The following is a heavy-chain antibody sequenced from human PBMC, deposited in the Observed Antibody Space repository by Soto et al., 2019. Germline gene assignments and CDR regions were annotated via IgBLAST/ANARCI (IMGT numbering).Heavy chain of an antibody. Sequence: QVQLVQSGAEVKKPGASVKVSCKASGITYTTYAIHWVRQAPGQGLEWMGWINTGNGNTRYSQNFQGRVTLTTDTSASTAYMDLSSLPSEDTAVYYCARAISGYVTWGQGTLITVSS. CDR2: INTGNGNT. J-gene: IGHJ5*02. D-gene: IGHD5-12*01. CDR3: ARAISGYVT. CDR1: GITYTTYA. V-gene: IGHV1-3*04.